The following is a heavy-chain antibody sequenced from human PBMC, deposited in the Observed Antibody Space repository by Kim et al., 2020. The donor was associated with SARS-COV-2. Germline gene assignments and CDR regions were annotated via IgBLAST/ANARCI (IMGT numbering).Heavy chain of an antibody. J-gene: IGHJ6*02. V-gene: IGHV3-48*03. CDR1: GFSFSSYE. Sequence: GGSLRLSCASSGFSFSSYEMNWVRQAPGKGLEWVSYISISGTTIYYADSVKGRFTISRDNAKNSLYLQMNSLRVEDTAVYYCARVGTSGFPYYYGLDVWGQGTTVTVSS. CDR3: ARVGTSGFPYYYGLDV. CDR2: ISISGTTI. D-gene: IGHD3-22*01.